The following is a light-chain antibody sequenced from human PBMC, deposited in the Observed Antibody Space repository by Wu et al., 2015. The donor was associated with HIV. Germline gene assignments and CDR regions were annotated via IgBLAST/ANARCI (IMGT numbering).Light chain of an antibody. CDR3: QQYGSSPPNT. Sequence: EIVMTQSPATLSVSPGERVTLSCRASKSVSSNLAWYQQKPGQAPRLLIYGASTRATGIPARFSGSGSGTDFTLTISRLEPEDFAVYYCQQYGSSPPNTFGQGTKLEIK. CDR2: GAS. CDR1: KSVSSN. J-gene: IGKJ2*01. V-gene: IGKV3-15*01.